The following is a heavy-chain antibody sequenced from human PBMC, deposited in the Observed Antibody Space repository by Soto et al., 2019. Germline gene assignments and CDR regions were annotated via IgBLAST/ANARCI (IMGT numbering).Heavy chain of an antibody. CDR2: IIPIFGTA. J-gene: IGHJ2*01. V-gene: IGHV1-69*12. CDR1: GGTFSSYT. D-gene: IGHD5-12*01. CDR3: ARGNHRWLQLWYFDL. Sequence: QVQLVQSGAEVKKPGSSVTVSCKASGGTFSSYTISWVRQAPGQGLEWMGGIIPIFGTANYAQKFQGRVTITADESTSTDYMELSSPRSEDTAVYYCARGNHRWLQLWYFDLWGRGTLVTVSS.